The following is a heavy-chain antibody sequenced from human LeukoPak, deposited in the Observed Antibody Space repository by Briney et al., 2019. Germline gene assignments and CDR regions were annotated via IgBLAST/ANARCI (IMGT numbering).Heavy chain of an antibody. Sequence: PSETLSLTCTVSGGSISSSSYYWGWIRQPPGKGLEWIGSIYYSGSTYYNPSLKSRVTISVDTSKNQFSLKLSSVTAADTAVYYCARAYYGSGSYTPYGMDVWGQGTTVTVSS. V-gene: IGHV4-39*07. CDR3: ARAYYGSGSYTPYGMDV. J-gene: IGHJ6*02. CDR1: GGSISSSSYY. CDR2: IYYSGST. D-gene: IGHD3-10*01.